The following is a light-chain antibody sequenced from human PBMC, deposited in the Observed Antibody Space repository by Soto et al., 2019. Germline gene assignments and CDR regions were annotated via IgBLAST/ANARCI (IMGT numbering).Light chain of an antibody. CDR2: DVS. CDR1: SSDVGRYNY. V-gene: IGLV2-14*01. Sequence: QSVLAQPASVSGSPGQSITISCTGTSSDVGRYNYVSWFQQHPGKAPKLMIYDVSNWPSGVSDRFSGSKSGNTASLTISGLQPEDEADYYCSSFTSSSTFVFGTGTQLTVL. CDR3: SSFTSSSTFV. J-gene: IGLJ7*01.